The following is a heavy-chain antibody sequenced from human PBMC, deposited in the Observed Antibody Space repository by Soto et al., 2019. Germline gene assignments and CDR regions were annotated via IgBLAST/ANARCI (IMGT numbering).Heavy chain of an antibody. J-gene: IGHJ6*02. D-gene: IGHD2-2*01. CDR3: ARGSIVVVPAAGGGYYYYYGMDV. CDR1: GGSICSYY. V-gene: IGHV4-59*01. CDR2: IYYSGST. Sequence: SETLSLTCTVSGGSICSYYWSWIRQPPGKGLEWIGYIYYSGSTNYNPSLKSRVTISVDTSKNQFSLKLSSVTAADTAVYYCARGSIVVVPAAGGGYYYYYGMDVWGQGTTVTASS.